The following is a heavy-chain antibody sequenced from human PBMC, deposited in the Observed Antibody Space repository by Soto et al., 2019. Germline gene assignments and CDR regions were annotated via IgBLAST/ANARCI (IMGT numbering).Heavy chain of an antibody. J-gene: IGHJ6*02. V-gene: IGHV3-23*01. D-gene: IGHD3-10*01. CDR3: AKGWDGSGSYQYYYYGMDV. CDR2: ISGSGGST. CDR1: GFTFSSYA. Sequence: GGSLRLSCAASGFTFSSYAMSWVRQAPGKGLEWVSAISGSGGSTYYADSVKGRFTISRDNSKNTLYLQMNSLRAEDTAVYYCAKGWDGSGSYQYYYYGMDVWGQGTTVTVSS.